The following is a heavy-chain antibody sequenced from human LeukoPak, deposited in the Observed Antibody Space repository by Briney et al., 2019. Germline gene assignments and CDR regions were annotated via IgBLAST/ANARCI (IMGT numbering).Heavy chain of an antibody. CDR3: ARGRSYGFDFDS. CDR2: KYYSGST. CDR1: GVSINTCCYY. D-gene: IGHD5-18*01. Sequence: SETLSLTCDVSGVSINTCCYYWTWIRQPPGKGLEWIGYKYYSGSTRYNSSLRSRLTISLDSSKNQFSLRLTPVTAADTAVYYCARGRSYGFDFDSWGPGTLVIVSS. J-gene: IGHJ4*02. V-gene: IGHV4-61*01.